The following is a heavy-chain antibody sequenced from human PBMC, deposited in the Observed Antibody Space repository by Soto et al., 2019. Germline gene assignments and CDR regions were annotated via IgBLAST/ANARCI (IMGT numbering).Heavy chain of an antibody. CDR1: GGSISSYY. D-gene: IGHD1-7*01. CDR2: IYYSGST. J-gene: IGHJ6*02. V-gene: IGHV4-59*01. Sequence: PSETLSLTCTVSGGSISSYYWSWIRQPPGKGLEWIGYIYYSGSTNYNPSLKSRVTISVDTSKNQFSLKLSSVTAADTAVYYCASLKRITGTIGRFDYYYYGMDVRGQGTTVTVSS. CDR3: ASLKRITGTIGRFDYYYYGMDV.